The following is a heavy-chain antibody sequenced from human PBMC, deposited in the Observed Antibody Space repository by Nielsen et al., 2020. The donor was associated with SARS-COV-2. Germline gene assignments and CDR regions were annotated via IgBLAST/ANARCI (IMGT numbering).Heavy chain of an antibody. V-gene: IGHV3-53*01. CDR2: IYSGGST. CDR3: ARGLAAAVDY. CDR1: GFNVSSNY. D-gene: IGHD6-13*01. J-gene: IGHJ4*02. Sequence: GAALKISCAASGFNVSSNYMSWVRQAPGKGLECVSVIYSGGSTYYADSVKGRFTISRDNSKNTLYLQMNSLRADDTAVYYCARGLAAAVDYWGQGTLVTVSS.